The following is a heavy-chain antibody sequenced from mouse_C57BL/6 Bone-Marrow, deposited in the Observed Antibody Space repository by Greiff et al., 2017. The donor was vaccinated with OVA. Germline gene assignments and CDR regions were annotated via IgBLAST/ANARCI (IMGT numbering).Heavy chain of an antibody. CDR2: IDPETGGT. D-gene: IGHD1-1*01. J-gene: IGHJ2*01. CDR3: TRYLLYYYGSHYFDY. V-gene: IGHV1-15*01. CDR1: GYTFTDYE. Sequence: VQLQQSGAELVRPGASVTLSCKASGYTFTDYEMHWVKQTPVHGLEWIGTIDPETGGTAYNQKFKGKAILTADKSSSTAYMELRSLTSEDSAVYSCTRYLLYYYGSHYFDYWGQGTTLTVSS.